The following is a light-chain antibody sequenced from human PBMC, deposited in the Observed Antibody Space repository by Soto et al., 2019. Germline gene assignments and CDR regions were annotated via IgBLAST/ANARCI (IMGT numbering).Light chain of an antibody. J-gene: IGKJ4*01. Sequence: ETVMTQFPATLSVSPGERATLSCRASQYVSTNLAWYQQQPGQPPRLLIYDISNRATGIPARFSGSGSETEFALTITSLQYEDFAVYYCQQYDTWPLTFGGGTKV. V-gene: IGKV3D-15*01. CDR3: QQYDTWPLT. CDR1: QYVSTN. CDR2: DIS.